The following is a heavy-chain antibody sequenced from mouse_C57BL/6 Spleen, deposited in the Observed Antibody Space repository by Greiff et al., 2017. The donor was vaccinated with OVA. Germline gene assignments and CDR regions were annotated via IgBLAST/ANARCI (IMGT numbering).Heavy chain of an antibody. CDR1: GYSITSGYY. Sequence: DVQLQESGPGLVKPSQSLSLTCSVTGYSITSGYYWNWIRQFPGNKLEWMGYISYDGSNNYNPSLKNRISITRDTSKNQFFLKLNSVTTEDTATYYCAREDYDDGAMDYWGQGTSVTVSS. D-gene: IGHD2-4*01. V-gene: IGHV3-6*01. CDR3: AREDYDDGAMDY. J-gene: IGHJ4*01. CDR2: ISYDGSN.